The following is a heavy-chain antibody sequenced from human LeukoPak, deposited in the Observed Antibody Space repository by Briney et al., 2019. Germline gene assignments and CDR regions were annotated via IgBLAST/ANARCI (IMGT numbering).Heavy chain of an antibody. Sequence: PGRSLRLSCTASTFTLNNYWVSWVRQAPGKGLEWVANIKQDGSEKYYVDSVKGRFTISRDNAKKSLYLQMNSLRAEDTAVYFCARDMIILQSWGQGTLVTVSS. D-gene: IGHD3-16*01. J-gene: IGHJ5*02. V-gene: IGHV3-7*04. CDR1: TFTLNNYW. CDR2: IKQDGSEK. CDR3: ARDMIILQS.